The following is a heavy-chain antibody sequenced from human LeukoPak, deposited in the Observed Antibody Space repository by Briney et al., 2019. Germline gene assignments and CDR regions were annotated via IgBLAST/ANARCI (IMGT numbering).Heavy chain of an antibody. J-gene: IGHJ4*02. D-gene: IGHD3-22*01. CDR3: AKLFAAITMIDY. Sequence: GRSLRLSCAASGFTFSSYAMHRVRHPPGKGLGWVAVISYDGSNKYYADSVKGRFTISRDNSKNTLYMQMNSLRAEDTAVYYCAKLFAAITMIDYWGQGTLVTVSS. CDR2: ISYDGSNK. CDR1: GFTFSSYA. V-gene: IGHV3-30*01.